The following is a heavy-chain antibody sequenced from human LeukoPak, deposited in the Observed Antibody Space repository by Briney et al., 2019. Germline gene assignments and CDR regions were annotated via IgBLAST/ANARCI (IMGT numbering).Heavy chain of an antibody. CDR3: ARDYGVHFDY. D-gene: IGHD4-17*01. CDR2: ISDSGSP. J-gene: IGHJ4*02. V-gene: IGHV4-59*12. CDR1: GGFISGYY. Sequence: SETLSLTCTVSGGFISGYYWSWLRQPPGKGLEWIGYISDSGSPDYSPSLKSRVTMSVDTSKNQFSLNLSSVTAADTAVYYCARDYGVHFDYWGQGTLVTVSS.